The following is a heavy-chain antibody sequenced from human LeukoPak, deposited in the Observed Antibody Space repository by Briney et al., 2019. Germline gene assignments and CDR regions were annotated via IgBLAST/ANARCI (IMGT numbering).Heavy chain of an antibody. D-gene: IGHD2-2*01. CDR2: ISSSSSYI. V-gene: IGHV3-21*01. CDR3: ARDCSSTSCHDY. CDR1: GFTFSSYS. Sequence: GGSLRLXCAASGFTFSSYSMNWVRQAPGKELEWVSSISSSSSYIYYADSVKGRFTISRDNAKNSLYLQMNSLRAEDTAVYYCARDCSSTSCHDYWGQGTLVTVSS. J-gene: IGHJ4*02.